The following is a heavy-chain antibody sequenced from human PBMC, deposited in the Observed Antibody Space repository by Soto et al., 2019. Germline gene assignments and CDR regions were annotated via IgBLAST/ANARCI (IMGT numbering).Heavy chain of an antibody. D-gene: IGHD3-3*01. CDR1: GGSISGGVYY. Sequence: PSETLSLTCTVSGGSISGGVYYWSWIRHHPGKGLEWIGYIYYSGSTYYNPSLKSRVTISVDTSKNQFSLKLSSVTAADTAVYYCARGFGVVLQTPNWFDPWGQGTLVTVSS. V-gene: IGHV4-31*03. CDR3: ARGFGVVLQTPNWFDP. CDR2: IYYSGST. J-gene: IGHJ5*02.